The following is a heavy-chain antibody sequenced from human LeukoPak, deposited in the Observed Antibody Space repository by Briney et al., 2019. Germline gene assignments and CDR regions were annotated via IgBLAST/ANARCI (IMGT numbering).Heavy chain of an antibody. D-gene: IGHD2-2*01. CDR1: GGTFSSYA. J-gene: IGHJ4*02. V-gene: IGHV1-69*01. CDR3: AIYCSSTSCLIDY. CDR2: IIPIFGTA. Sequence: SVKVSCKASGGTFSSYAISWVRQAPGQGLEWMGGIIPIFGTANYAQEFQGRVTITADESTSTAYMELSSLRSEDTAVYYCAIYCSSTSCLIDYWGQGTLVTVSS.